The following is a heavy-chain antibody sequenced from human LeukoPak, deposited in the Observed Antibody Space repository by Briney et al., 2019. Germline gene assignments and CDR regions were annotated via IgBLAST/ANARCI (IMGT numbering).Heavy chain of an antibody. CDR3: ARDHKAGPSPEDWFDP. V-gene: IGHV3-21*01. Sequence: GGSLRLSCAASGFTFSSYSMNWVRQAPGKGLEWVSSISSSSSYIYYADSVKGRFTISRDNAKNSLYLQMNSLRAEDTAVYYCARDHKAGPSPEDWFDPWGQGTLVTVSS. CDR2: ISSSSSYI. CDR1: GFTFSSYS. J-gene: IGHJ5*02. D-gene: IGHD6-19*01.